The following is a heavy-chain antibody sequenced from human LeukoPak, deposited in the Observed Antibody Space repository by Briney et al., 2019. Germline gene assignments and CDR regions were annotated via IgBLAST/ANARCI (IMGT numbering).Heavy chain of an antibody. J-gene: IGHJ4*02. CDR3: ANGDYSSSSPLDY. V-gene: IGHV3-21*06. CDR1: GLTFSTSG. CDR2: IGPTGSDR. D-gene: IGHD6-6*01. Sequence: GGSLRLSCTASGLTFSTSGFNWVRQAPGKGLEWVASIGPTGSDRYHADSIKGRFTISRDNANNFLYLQMNSLRAEDTAVYYCANGDYSSSSPLDYWGRGTLVTVSS.